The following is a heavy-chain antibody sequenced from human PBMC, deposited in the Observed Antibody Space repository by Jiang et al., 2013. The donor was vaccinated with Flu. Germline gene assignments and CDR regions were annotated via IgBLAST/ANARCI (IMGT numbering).Heavy chain of an antibody. J-gene: IGHJ3*02. V-gene: IGHV4-59*11. Sequence: SGSGLVKPSETLSLTCTVSGGSISSHYWSWIRQPPGKGLEWIGYIYYSGNTNYNPSPKSRVTISVDTSKNQFSLKLSSVTAADTAVYYCARNGAAAAAFDIWGQGTMVTVSS. CDR2: IYYSGNT. CDR3: ARNGAAAAAFDI. CDR1: GGSISSHY. D-gene: IGHD6-13*01.